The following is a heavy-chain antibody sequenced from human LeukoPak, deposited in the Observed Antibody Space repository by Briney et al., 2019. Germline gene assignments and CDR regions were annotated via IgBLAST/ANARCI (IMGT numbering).Heavy chain of an antibody. CDR1: GYTFTSYG. CDR3: ARLTYYDFWSGYSAYFDC. J-gene: IGHJ4*02. D-gene: IGHD3-3*01. V-gene: IGHV1-18*01. Sequence: ASVKVSCKASGYTFTSYGISWVRQAPGQGLEWMGWISAYNGNTNYAQKLQGRVTMTTDTSTSTAYMELRSLRSDDTAVYYCARLTYYDFWSGYSAYFDCWGQGTLVTVSS. CDR2: ISAYNGNT.